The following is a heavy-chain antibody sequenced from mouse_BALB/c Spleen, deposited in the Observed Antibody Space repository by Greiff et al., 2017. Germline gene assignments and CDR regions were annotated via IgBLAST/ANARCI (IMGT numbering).Heavy chain of an antibody. V-gene: IGHV5-6-2*01. CDR2: INSNGGST. CDR3: ARHYDGYWYFDV. D-gene: IGHD1-1*01. Sequence: DVHLVESGGGLVQPGGSLKLSCAASGFTFSSYYMSWVRQTPEKRLELVAAINSNGGSTYYPDTVKGRFTISRDNAKNTLYLQMSSLKSEDTALYYCARHYDGYWYFDVWGAGTTVTVSS. J-gene: IGHJ1*01. CDR1: GFTFSSYY.